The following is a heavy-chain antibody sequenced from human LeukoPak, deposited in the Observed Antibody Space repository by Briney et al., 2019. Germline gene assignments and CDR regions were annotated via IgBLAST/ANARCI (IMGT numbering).Heavy chain of an antibody. CDR2: MNPNSGNT. V-gene: IGHV1-8*01. CDR3: ARGWRGGGGNHFDY. D-gene: IGHD3-10*01. Sequence: ASVKVSCKASGYTFTNFDINWVRQATGQGLEWMGWMNPNSGNTGYAQKFQGRVTMTRDTSISTAYMEMSSLRSDDTAVYYCARGWRGGGGNHFDYWGQGTLVTVSS. J-gene: IGHJ4*02. CDR1: GYTFTNFD.